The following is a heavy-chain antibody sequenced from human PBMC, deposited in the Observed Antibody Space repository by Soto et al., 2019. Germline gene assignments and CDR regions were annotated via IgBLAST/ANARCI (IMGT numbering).Heavy chain of an antibody. Sequence: EASVKGSCKASGYTFTGYYMHWLRQAPGQGLEWMGWINPNSGGTNYAQKFQGWVTMTRDTSISTAYMELSRLRSDDTAVYYCARDYCSGGSCYNPGFDYWGQGTLVTVSS. CDR2: INPNSGGT. V-gene: IGHV1-2*04. CDR1: GYTFTGYY. J-gene: IGHJ4*02. D-gene: IGHD2-15*01. CDR3: ARDYCSGGSCYNPGFDY.